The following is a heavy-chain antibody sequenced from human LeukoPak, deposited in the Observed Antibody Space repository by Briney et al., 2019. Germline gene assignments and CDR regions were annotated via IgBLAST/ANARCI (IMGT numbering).Heavy chain of an antibody. D-gene: IGHD5-12*01. CDR2: ISGSGGST. CDR1: GFTFSSYA. CDR3: AKVGQKWIYSWFDP. J-gene: IGHJ5*02. V-gene: IGHV3-23*01. Sequence: GSLRLSCAASGFTFSSYAMSWVRQAPGKGLEWVSAISGSGGSTYYADSVKARFTISRDNSKNTLYLQMNSLRAEDTAVYYCAKVGQKWIYSWFDPWGQGTLVTVSS.